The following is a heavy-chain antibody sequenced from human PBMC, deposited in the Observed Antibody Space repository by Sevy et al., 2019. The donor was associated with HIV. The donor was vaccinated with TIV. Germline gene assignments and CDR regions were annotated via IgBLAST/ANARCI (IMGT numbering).Heavy chain of an antibody. Sequence: KVSCKASGYTFTSYGISWVRQAPGQGLEWMGWISAYNGNTNYAQKLQGRVTMTTDTSTSTAYMELRSLRSDDTAVYYCARERAVLRYFDWSPRGAFDIWGQGTMVTVSS. V-gene: IGHV1-18*01. CDR2: ISAYNGNT. CDR3: ARERAVLRYFDWSPRGAFDI. J-gene: IGHJ3*02. CDR1: GYTFTSYG. D-gene: IGHD3-9*01.